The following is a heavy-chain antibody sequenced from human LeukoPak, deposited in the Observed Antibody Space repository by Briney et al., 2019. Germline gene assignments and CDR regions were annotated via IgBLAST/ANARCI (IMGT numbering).Heavy chain of an antibody. D-gene: IGHD6-13*01. V-gene: IGHV4-59*01. J-gene: IGHJ4*02. Sequence: SETLSLTCAVYGGSFSGYYWSWIRQPPGKGLEWIGYIYYSGSTNYNPSLKSRVTISVDTSKNQFSLKLSSVTAADTAVYYCARGVYIAAAQYAYWGQGTLVTVSS. CDR3: ARGVYIAAAQYAY. CDR1: GGSFSGYY. CDR2: IYYSGST.